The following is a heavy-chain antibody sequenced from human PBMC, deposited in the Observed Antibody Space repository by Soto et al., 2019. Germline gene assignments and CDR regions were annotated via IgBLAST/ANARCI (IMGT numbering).Heavy chain of an antibody. D-gene: IGHD3-9*01. CDR1: GGSISSYY. CDR2: TYYSGST. CDR3: ARGSAPSFYMLTGYPDY. J-gene: IGHJ4*02. V-gene: IGHV4-59*01. Sequence: SETLSLTCTVSGGSISSYYWSWIRQPPGKGLEWIGYTYYSGSTNYNPSLKSRVTISVDTSKNQFSLKLSSVTAADTAVYYCARGSAPSFYMLTGYPDYWGQGTLVT.